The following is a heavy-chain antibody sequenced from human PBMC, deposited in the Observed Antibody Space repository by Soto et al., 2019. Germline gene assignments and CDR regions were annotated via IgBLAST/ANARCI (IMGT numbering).Heavy chain of an antibody. D-gene: IGHD4-17*01. V-gene: IGHV3-30-3*01. CDR1: GFTFSIYA. CDR2: ISYDGSNK. J-gene: IGHJ4*02. CDR3: ARAAPSSTVTSLDY. Sequence: GGSLRLSCAASGFTFSIYAMHWVRQAPGKGLEWVAVISYDGSNKYYADSVKGRFTISRDNSKNTLYLQMNSLRAEDTAVYYCARAAPSSTVTSLDYWGQGTLVTVSS.